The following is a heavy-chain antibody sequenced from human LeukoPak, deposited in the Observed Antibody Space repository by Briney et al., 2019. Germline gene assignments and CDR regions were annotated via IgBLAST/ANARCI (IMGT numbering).Heavy chain of an antibody. CDR1: GFSFSSFA. CDR2: ISGGGSYT. J-gene: IGHJ4*02. Sequence: GGSLRLSCVGSGFSFSSFAMSWVRQAPGKGLEWASTISGGGSYTYFADSVKGRFTVSRDDSKSMHFLQMNSLRPEDTALYFCAKRITVSAGYYLDSWGRGTLVTVSS. CDR3: AKRITVSAGYYLDS. V-gene: IGHV3-23*01. D-gene: IGHD6-19*01.